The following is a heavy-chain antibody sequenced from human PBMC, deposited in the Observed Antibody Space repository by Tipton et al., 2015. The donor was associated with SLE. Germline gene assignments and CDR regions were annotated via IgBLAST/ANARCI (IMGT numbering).Heavy chain of an antibody. J-gene: IGHJ4*02. V-gene: IGHV3-23*01. D-gene: IGHD4-11*01. CDR3: AKDNGPTGVNY. Sequence: SLRLSCAASGFTFSSYALSWVRQAPGKGLEWVSAISGSGGSTYYADSVKGRFTISRDNSKNTLYLQMNSLRAEDTAVYYCAKDNGPTGVNYWGQGTLVTVSS. CDR2: ISGSGGST. CDR1: GFTFSSYA.